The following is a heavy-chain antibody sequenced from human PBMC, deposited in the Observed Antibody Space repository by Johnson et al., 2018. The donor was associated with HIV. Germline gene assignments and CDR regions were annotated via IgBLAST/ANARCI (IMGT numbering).Heavy chain of an antibody. D-gene: IGHD2-21*02. V-gene: IGHV3-20*04. Sequence: VQLVESGGGVVRPGGSLRLSCAASGFTFDDYGMSWVRQAPGKGLEWVPGINWNGGSTGYADSGKGRFTISRDNAKNSLYLQMNSLRAEDTALYYCARWIRYCGGDCYDVFDIWGQGTKVTVSS. CDR1: GFTFDDYG. CDR2: INWNGGST. J-gene: IGHJ3*02. CDR3: ARWIRYCGGDCYDVFDI.